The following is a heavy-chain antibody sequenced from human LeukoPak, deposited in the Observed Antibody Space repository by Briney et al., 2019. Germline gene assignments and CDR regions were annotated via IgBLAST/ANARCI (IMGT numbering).Heavy chain of an antibody. CDR2: ISSSGSTK. D-gene: IGHD3-16*01. J-gene: IGHJ4*02. CDR1: GFTFSSYE. Sequence: GGSLRLSCAASGFTFSSYEMNWVRQAPGKGLEWVSYISSSGSTKYYADSVKGRFTISRDNAKNSLYLQMNSLRAEDTAVYYCARDLGGGFTGFDYWGQGTLVTVSS. V-gene: IGHV3-48*03. CDR3: ARDLGGGFTGFDY.